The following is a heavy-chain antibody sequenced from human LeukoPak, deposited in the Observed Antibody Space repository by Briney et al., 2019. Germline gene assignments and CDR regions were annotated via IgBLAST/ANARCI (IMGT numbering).Heavy chain of an antibody. J-gene: IGHJ3*02. CDR1: GFTFSSYA. V-gene: IGHV3-30-3*01. D-gene: IGHD1-26*01. CDR3: AKERLVGATADAFDI. Sequence: GGSLRLSCAASGFTFSSYAMHWVRQAPGKGLEWVAVISYDGSNKYYADSVKGRFTISRDNSKNTLYLQMNSLRAEDTAVYYCAKERLVGATADAFDIWGQGTMVTVSS. CDR2: ISYDGSNK.